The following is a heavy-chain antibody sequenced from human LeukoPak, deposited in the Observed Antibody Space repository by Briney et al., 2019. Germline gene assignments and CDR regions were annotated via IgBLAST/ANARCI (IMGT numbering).Heavy chain of an antibody. CDR3: TRHPPGGSGSYSDY. CDR1: GFTFSGSA. CDR2: IRSKANSYAT. V-gene: IGHV3-73*01. D-gene: IGHD1-26*01. Sequence: GGSLKLSCAASGFTFSGSAMHWVRQASGKGLEWVGRIRSKANSYATAYAASVKGRFTISRDDSKNTAYLQMNSLKTEDTAVYYCTRHPPGGSGSYSDYWGQGTLVTVSS. J-gene: IGHJ4*02.